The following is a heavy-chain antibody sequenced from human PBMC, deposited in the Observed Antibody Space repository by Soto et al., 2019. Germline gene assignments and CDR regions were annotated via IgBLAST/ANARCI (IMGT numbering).Heavy chain of an antibody. Sequence: QVQLVQSGAEVKKPGSSVKVSCKASGGTFSSYTISWVRQAPGQGLEWMGRIIPILGIANYAQKFQGRVTITADKSTSTAYMELSSLRSEDTAVYYCARDWGDYGDYYWFDPWSQGTLVTVSS. D-gene: IGHD4-17*01. CDR2: IIPILGIA. CDR1: GGTFSSYT. V-gene: IGHV1-69*08. J-gene: IGHJ5*02. CDR3: ARDWGDYGDYYWFDP.